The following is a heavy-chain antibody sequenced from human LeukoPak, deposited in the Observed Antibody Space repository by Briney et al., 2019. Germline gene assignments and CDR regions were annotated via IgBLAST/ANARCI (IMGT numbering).Heavy chain of an antibody. CDR2: VSGGGGAT. J-gene: IGHJ6*03. V-gene: IGHV3-23*01. CDR1: GFTFTSYA. Sequence: GGSLRLSCAASGFTFTSYAMTWVRQAPGKGLEWVSAVSGGGGATYYADSVKGRFTISRDNSRDTLYLQMNSLRAEDTAIYYCVKDLGAAFYDNSGRRGYYYYYMDVWGKGTTVTVSS. CDR3: VKDLGAAFYDNSGRRGYYYYYMDV. D-gene: IGHD3-22*01.